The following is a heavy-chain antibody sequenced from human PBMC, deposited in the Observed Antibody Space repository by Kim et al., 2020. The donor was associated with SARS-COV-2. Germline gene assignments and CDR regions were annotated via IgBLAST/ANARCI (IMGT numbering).Heavy chain of an antibody. D-gene: IGHD6-13*01. Sequence: ASVKVSCKASGYTFTSYAMHWVRQAPGQRLEWMGWINAGNGNTKYSQKFQGRVTITRDTSASTAYMELSSLRSEDTAVYYCARERSSSWYLDYWGQGTLVTVSS. CDR1: GYTFTSYA. CDR3: ARERSSSWYLDY. V-gene: IGHV1-3*01. J-gene: IGHJ4*02. CDR2: INAGNGNT.